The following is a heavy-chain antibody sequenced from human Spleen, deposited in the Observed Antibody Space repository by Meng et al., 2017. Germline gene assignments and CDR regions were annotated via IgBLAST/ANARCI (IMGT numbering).Heavy chain of an antibody. D-gene: IGHD3-9*01. CDR2: IIPIFGTA. V-gene: IGHV1-69*01. Sequence: QGEPVQCGAWGKKPGSWVKVSCKAYGGTFSSYAISWVRQAPGQGLEWMGGIIPIFGTANYAQKFQGRVTITADESTSTAYMELSSLRSEDTAVYYCARNHQAILTGYYGHNRFDPWGQGTLVTVSS. CDR3: ARNHQAILTGYYGHNRFDP. J-gene: IGHJ5*02. CDR1: GGTFSSYA.